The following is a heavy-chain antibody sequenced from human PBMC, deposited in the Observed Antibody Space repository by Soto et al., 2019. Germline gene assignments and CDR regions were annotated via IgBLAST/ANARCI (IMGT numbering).Heavy chain of an antibody. J-gene: IGHJ4*02. V-gene: IGHV1-2*02. Sequence: ASVKVSCKASGYTFNDYYLHWVRQAPGQGLEWMGSIKPNSGDTDYSQTFQGRVTMTRDTSIRTAYMEVAGLRSDDTAVYYCARHRFSSGSDYSDYWGQGTLVTVSS. CDR1: GYTFNDYY. D-gene: IGHD3-22*01. CDR2: IKPNSGDT. CDR3: ARHRFSSGSDYSDY.